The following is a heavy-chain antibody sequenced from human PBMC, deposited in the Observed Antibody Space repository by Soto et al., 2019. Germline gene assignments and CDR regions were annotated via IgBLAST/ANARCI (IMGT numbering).Heavy chain of an antibody. J-gene: IGHJ4*02. V-gene: IGHV1-18*01. CDR1: GYTFTSYC. Sequence: QVQLVQSGAEVKKPGASVKVSCKASGYTFTSYCISWVRQAPGQGLEWMGWISAYNGNTNYAQKLQGRVTMTTDTSTSTAYMELRSLRSDDTAVYYCARDYQYQLLLRTPLLDYWGQGTLVTVSS. CDR3: ARDYQYQLLLRTPLLDY. D-gene: IGHD2-2*01. CDR2: ISAYNGNT.